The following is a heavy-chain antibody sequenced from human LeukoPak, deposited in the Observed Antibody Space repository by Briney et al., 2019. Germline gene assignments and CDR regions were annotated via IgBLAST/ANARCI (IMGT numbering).Heavy chain of an antibody. Sequence: GGSLRLSCAASGFTFDDYAMHWVRQAPGKGLEWVSGISWNSGSIGYADSVKGRFTISRDNAKNSLYLQMNSLRAEDMALYYCAKDKGKYYYFYMDVWGKGTTVTVSS. CDR1: GFTFDDYA. CDR2: ISWNSGSI. V-gene: IGHV3-9*03. D-gene: IGHD4-23*01. CDR3: AKDKGKYYYFYMDV. J-gene: IGHJ6*03.